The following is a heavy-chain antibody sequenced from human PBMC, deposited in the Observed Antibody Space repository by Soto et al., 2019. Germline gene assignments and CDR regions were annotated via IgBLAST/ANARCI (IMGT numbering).Heavy chain of an antibody. V-gene: IGHV1-8*02. CDR3: ARGWGGHSSSWYNWFDP. Sequence: ASVKVSCKASGYTFTSYDINWVRQATGQGLEWMGWMNPNSGNTGYAQKFQGRVTMTRNTSISTAYMELSSLRSEDTAVYSCARGWGGHSSSWYNWFDPWGQGTLVTVSS. CDR2: MNPNSGNT. CDR1: GYTFTSYD. J-gene: IGHJ5*02. D-gene: IGHD6-13*01.